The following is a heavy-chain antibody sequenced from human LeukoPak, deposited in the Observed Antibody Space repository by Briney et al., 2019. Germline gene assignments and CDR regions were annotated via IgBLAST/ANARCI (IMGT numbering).Heavy chain of an antibody. V-gene: IGHV4-59*01. D-gene: IGHD3-10*01. CDR1: GGSLSSYY. J-gene: IGHJ5*02. CDR2: IYYSGST. Sequence: SETLSLTCTVSGGSLSSYYWSWIRQPPGKGLEWIGYIYYSGSTNYNPSLTSRVTISVDTSKNQFSLKLSSVTAADTAVYYCARGGITMVRGVIRFDPWGQGTLVTVSS. CDR3: ARGGITMVRGVIRFDP.